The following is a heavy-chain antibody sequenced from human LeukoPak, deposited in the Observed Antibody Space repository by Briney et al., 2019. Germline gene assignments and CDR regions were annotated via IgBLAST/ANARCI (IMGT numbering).Heavy chain of an antibody. V-gene: IGHV6-1*01. J-gene: IGHJ2*01. Sequence: SQTLSLTCAISGDSVSSNSAAWNWIRQSPSRGLEWLGRTYYRSKWYNDYAVSVKSRITINPDTSKNQFSLQLNSVTPEDTAVYYCARGKWELLSHYWCFDLWGRGTLLTVSS. CDR3: ARGKWELLSHYWCFDL. D-gene: IGHD1-26*01. CDR1: GDSVSSNSAA. CDR2: TYYRSKWYN.